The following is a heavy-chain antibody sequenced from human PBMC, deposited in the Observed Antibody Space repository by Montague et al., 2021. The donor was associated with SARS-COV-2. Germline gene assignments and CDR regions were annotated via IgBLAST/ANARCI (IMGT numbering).Heavy chain of an antibody. D-gene: IGHD5-12*01. V-gene: IGHV3-9*01. CDR1: GFPFDGYV. CDR3: AKGQKIQWLVFNSAPDWFDP. Sequence: SLRLSCAASGFPFDGYVMHWVRQAPGKGLEWVSGIGWRSGSIGYADSVKGRFTISRDNAKNSLYLQMNSLRAEDTALYHCAKGQKIQWLVFNSAPDWFDPWGQGTLVTVSS. CDR2: IGWRSGSI. J-gene: IGHJ5*02.